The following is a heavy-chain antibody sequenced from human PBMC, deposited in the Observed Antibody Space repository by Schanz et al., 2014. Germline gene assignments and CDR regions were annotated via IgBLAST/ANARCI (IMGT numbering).Heavy chain of an antibody. Sequence: EVQLVESGGGLAQPGGSLRLSCAASGITFSGYSMNWVRQAPGKGLEWVSYISGSSSTKYYADSVKGRFTISRDNDNKSLVLQKNSGRAEDTAGYFCGRDYDSDLSSPRHDAFDVWGQGTVVTVAS. D-gene: IGHD3-22*01. CDR1: GITFSGYS. V-gene: IGHV3-48*01. J-gene: IGHJ3*01. CDR3: GRDYDSDLSSPRHDAFDV. CDR2: ISGSSSTK.